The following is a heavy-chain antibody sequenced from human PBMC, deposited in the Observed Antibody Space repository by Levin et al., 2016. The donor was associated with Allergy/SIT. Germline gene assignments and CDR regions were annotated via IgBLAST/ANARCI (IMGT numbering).Heavy chain of an antibody. CDR2: ISSSGNT. V-gene: IGHV4-4*08. CDR3: ARLSIVGITDGQDY. D-gene: IGHD1-26*01. CDR1: GGSISGYF. J-gene: IGHJ4*02. Sequence: SETLSLTCTVSGGSISGYFWSWIRQPPGRGLEWLGYISSSGNTDFNPSLKSRVTMSVDTSKNQFSLRLTSVTAADTAVYYCARLSIVGITDGQDYWGQGTLITVSS.